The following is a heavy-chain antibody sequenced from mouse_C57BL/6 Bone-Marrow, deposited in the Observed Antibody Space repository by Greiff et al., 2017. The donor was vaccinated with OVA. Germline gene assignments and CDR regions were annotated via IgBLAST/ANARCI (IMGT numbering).Heavy chain of an antibody. CDR2: ISNGGGST. V-gene: IGHV5-12*01. J-gene: IGHJ4*01. Sequence: EVKLMESGGGLVQPGGSLKLSCAASGFTFSDYYMYWVRQTPEKRLEWVAYISNGGGSTYYPDTVKGRFTISRDNAKNTLYLQMSRLKSEDTAMYYCARPLLYYAMDYWGQGTSVTVSS. D-gene: IGHD1-1*01. CDR3: ARPLLYYAMDY. CDR1: GFTFSDYY.